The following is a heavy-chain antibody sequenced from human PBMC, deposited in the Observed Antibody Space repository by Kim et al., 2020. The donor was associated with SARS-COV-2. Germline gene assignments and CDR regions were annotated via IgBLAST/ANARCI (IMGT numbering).Heavy chain of an antibody. Sequence: GGSLRLSCAASGFTFSSYGMHWVRQAPGKGLEWVAVISYDGSNKYYADSVKGRFTISRDNSKNTLYLQMNSLRAEDTAVYYCAKEYSYGFDWFDPWGQGTLVTVSS. CDR3: AKEYSYGFDWFDP. V-gene: IGHV3-30*18. D-gene: IGHD5-18*01. CDR1: GFTFSSYG. J-gene: IGHJ5*02. CDR2: ISYDGSNK.